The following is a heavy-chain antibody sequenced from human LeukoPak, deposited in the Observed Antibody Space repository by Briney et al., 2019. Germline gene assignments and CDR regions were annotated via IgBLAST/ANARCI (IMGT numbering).Heavy chain of an antibody. CDR2: SSGSGGNT. V-gene: IGHV3-23*01. J-gene: IGHJ4*02. CDR1: GFTFSTYA. Sequence: PGGSLRLSCAASGFTFSTYAMSWVRQAPGKGLEWGSGSSGSGGNTYYADSVKGRFTISRDNSKSTLYLQMNSLRVEDTAVYYCAKDRGDYVFAYWGQGTVVTVSS. CDR3: AKDRGDYVFAY. D-gene: IGHD4-17*01.